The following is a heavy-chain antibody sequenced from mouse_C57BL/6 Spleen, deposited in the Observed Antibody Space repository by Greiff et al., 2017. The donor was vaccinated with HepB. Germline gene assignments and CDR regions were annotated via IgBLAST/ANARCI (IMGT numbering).Heavy chain of an antibody. V-gene: IGHV3-6*01. Sequence: EVQLQQSGPGLVKPSQSLSLTCSVTGYSITSGYYWNWIRQFPGNKLEWMGYISYDGSNNYNPSLKNRISITRDTSKNQFFLKLNSVTTEDTATYYCARDEGIGYDGGYFDVWGTGTTVTVSS. J-gene: IGHJ1*03. CDR3: ARDEGIGYDGGYFDV. CDR1: GYSITSGYY. D-gene: IGHD2-2*01. CDR2: ISYDGSN.